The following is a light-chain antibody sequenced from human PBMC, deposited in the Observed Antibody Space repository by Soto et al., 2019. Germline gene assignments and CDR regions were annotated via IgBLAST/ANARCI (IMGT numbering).Light chain of an antibody. CDR2: EVT. CDR1: SNDVGAYDY. V-gene: IGLV2-14*01. J-gene: IGLJ2*01. Sequence: QSVLTQPASVSGSPGQSITISCTGTSNDVGAYDYVSWYQQYPGKAPKLIIYEVTYRPSGVSNRFSGSQSGNTASLTISGLQAEDEADYYCSSYRGSSTLTFGGGTKLTVL. CDR3: SSYRGSSTLT.